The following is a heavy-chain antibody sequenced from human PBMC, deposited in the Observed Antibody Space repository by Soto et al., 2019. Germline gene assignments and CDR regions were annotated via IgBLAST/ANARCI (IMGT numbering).Heavy chain of an antibody. J-gene: IGHJ4*02. Sequence: PSETLSLPCAVYGWSFSGYYWSWIRQPPGKGLEWIGEINHSGSTNYNPSLKSRVTISVDTSKNQFSLKLSSVTAADTAVYYCARGLTGDYWGQGTLVTVSS. V-gene: IGHV4-34*01. CDR2: INHSGST. CDR3: ARGLTGDY. CDR1: GWSFSGYY.